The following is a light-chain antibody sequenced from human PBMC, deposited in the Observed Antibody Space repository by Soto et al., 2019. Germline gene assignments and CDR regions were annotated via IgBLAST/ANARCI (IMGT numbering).Light chain of an antibody. Sequence: EIVLTQSPGTLSLSPGERATLSCRASQSIRSSYLAWYQQRPGQGPRLLIYASSSRATGIPDRFSGSGSGTDFTLTISKLEPEDFAVYYCQQSASSPRTFGQGTK. CDR1: QSIRSSY. J-gene: IGKJ1*01. CDR3: QQSASSPRT. V-gene: IGKV3-20*01. CDR2: ASS.